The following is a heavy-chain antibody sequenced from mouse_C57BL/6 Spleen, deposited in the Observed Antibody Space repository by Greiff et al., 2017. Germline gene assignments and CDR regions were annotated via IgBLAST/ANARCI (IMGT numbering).Heavy chain of an antibody. V-gene: IGHV5-4*01. CDR1: GFTFSSYA. CDR2: ISDGGSYT. J-gene: IGHJ2*01. D-gene: IGHD2-3*01. CDR3: AREIYDGYYKDY. Sequence: EVMLVESGGGLVKPGGSLKLSCAASGFTFSSYAMSWVRQTPEKRLEWVATISDGGSYTYYPDNVKGRFTISRDNAKNNLYLQMSHLKSEDTAMYYCAREIYDGYYKDYWGQGTTLTVSS.